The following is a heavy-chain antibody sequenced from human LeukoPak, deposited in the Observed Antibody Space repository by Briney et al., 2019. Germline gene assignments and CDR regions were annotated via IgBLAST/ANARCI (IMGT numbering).Heavy chain of an antibody. D-gene: IGHD6-19*01. J-gene: IGHJ4*02. CDR1: GFTLSSYW. CDR2: IKQDGSEK. CDR3: ARVNLAVAGTFDY. Sequence: RGSLRLSCAASGFTLSSYWMSWVRQAPGKGLEWVANIKQDGSEKYYVDSVKGRFTISRDNAKNSLYLQMNSLRAEDTAVYYCARVNLAVAGTFDYWGQGTLVTVSS. V-gene: IGHV3-7*01.